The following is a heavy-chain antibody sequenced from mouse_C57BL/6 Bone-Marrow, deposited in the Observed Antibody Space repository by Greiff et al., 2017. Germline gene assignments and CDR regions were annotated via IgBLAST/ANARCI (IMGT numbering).Heavy chain of an antibody. CDR2: IDPSDSYT. CDR3: ALYGYDAWFAY. Sequence: VKLQQPGAELVMPGASVKLSCKASGYTFTSYWMHWVKQRPGQGLEWIGEIDPSDSYTNYNPKFKGKSTLTVDKSSSTAYMQLSSLTSEDSAVYYCALYGYDAWFAYWGQGTLVTVSA. D-gene: IGHD2-2*01. J-gene: IGHJ3*01. V-gene: IGHV1-69*01. CDR1: GYTFTSYW.